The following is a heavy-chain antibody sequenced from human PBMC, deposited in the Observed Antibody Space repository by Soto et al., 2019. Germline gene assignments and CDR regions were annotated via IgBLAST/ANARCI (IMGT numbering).Heavy chain of an antibody. J-gene: IGHJ4*02. D-gene: IGHD6-13*01. CDR1: GGTFSSYA. CDR2: IIPIFGTA. V-gene: IGHV1-69*01. CDR3: ATPSYSSSWQLPLDY. Sequence: QVQLVQSGAEVKKPGSSVKVSCKASGGTFSSYAISWVRQAPGQGLEWMGGIIPIFGTANYAQKFQGRVTITADEYTSAAYMELSRLRSEDTAVYYCATPSYSSSWQLPLDYWGQGTLVTVSS.